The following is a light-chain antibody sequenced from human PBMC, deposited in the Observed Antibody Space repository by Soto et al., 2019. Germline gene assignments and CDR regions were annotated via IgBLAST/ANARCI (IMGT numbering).Light chain of an antibody. CDR3: LSADSSRLYV. Sequence: SYELTQQPSVSLSPGRTAGFTCFGDELPKEYAYWYQQKPGQAPLLVIYKDTERPSGIPERFSASSSGTTVTLTISGVQAEDEGDYYCLSADSSRLYVFGTGTKSPS. CDR1: ELPKEY. V-gene: IGLV3-25*02. CDR2: KDT. J-gene: IGLJ1*01.